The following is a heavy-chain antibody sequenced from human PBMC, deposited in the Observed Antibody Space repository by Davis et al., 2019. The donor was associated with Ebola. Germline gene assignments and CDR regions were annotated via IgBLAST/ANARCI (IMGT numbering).Heavy chain of an antibody. CDR3: ATDPYGGNPQSADY. J-gene: IGHJ4*02. CDR2: ISSDSDYI. D-gene: IGHD3-16*01. V-gene: IGHV3-21*06. CDR1: GFTFSTYS. Sequence: GESLKISCAASGFTFSTYSMSWVRQAPGKGLEWVSSISSDSDYIYYADSAKGRFTISRDNAKNTLFLQMNSLRADDTAVYYCATDPYGGNPQSADYWGQGSLVTVSS.